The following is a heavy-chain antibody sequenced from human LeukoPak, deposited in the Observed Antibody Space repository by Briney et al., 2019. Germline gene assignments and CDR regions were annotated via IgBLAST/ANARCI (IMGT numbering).Heavy chain of an antibody. J-gene: IGHJ4*02. CDR3: ARELPSPNDHHYFDY. D-gene: IGHD1-1*01. CDR2: ITPSGGST. V-gene: IGHV1-46*01. Sequence: ASVKVSCKASGYTFTSYYIHWVRQAPGQGLEWMGIITPSGGSTIYAQNFQGRVTMTRDMSTSTVHMELSRLRSDDTAVYYCARELPSPNDHHYFDYWGQGTLVTVSS. CDR1: GYTFTSYY.